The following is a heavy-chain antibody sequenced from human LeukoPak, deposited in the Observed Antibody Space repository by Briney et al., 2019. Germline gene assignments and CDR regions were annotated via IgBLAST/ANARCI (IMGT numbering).Heavy chain of an antibody. CDR2: ISYDGSNE. D-gene: IGHD3-22*01. CDR3: VGSGYYY. J-gene: IGHJ4*02. CDR1: GFTFSSYG. Sequence: GGSLRLSCAASGFTFSSYGMHWVRQAPGKGLEWVAVISYDGSNEYYADSVKGRFTISRDNSKNTLYLQMNSLRAEDTAVYYCVGSGYYYWGQGTLVTVSS. V-gene: IGHV3-30*03.